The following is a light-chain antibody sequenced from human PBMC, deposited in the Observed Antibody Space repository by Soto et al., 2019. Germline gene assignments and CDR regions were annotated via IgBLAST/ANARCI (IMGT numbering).Light chain of an antibody. V-gene: IGLV2-14*03. CDR1: SSDIGHYDY. CDR2: HVT. J-gene: IGLJ1*01. Sequence: QSALTQPASVSGSPGQSITISCTGTSSDIGHYDYVTWYQQHPGKAPKLMIYHVTYRPSGVSNRYSGSKSGNSASLTISGLQADDEADYYCCSLTTSHTYVFGSGTKVTVL. CDR3: CSLTTSHTYV.